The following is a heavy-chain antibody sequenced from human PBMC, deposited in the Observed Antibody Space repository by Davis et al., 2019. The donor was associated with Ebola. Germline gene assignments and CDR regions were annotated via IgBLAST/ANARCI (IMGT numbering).Heavy chain of an antibody. D-gene: IGHD4-11*01. Sequence: SVKVSCKASGGTFSSYAISWVRQAPGQGLEWMGGIIPIFGTANYAQKLQGRVTMTTDTSTSTAYMELRSLRSDDTAVYYCARDGVTTPLDYWGQGTLVTVSS. CDR2: IIPIFGTA. CDR3: ARDGVTTPLDY. V-gene: IGHV1-69*05. CDR1: GGTFSSYA. J-gene: IGHJ4*02.